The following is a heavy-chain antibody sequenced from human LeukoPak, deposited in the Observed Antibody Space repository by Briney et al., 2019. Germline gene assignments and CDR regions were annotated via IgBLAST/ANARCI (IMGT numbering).Heavy chain of an antibody. J-gene: IGHJ5*02. CDR3: AREEPLGYCSSTSCYRMSWFDP. Sequence: SDTLSLTCAVYGGSFSGYYWSWVRQPPGKGLEWIGEINHSGSTNYNPSLKSRVTISVDTSKNQFSLKLSSVTAADTAVYYCAREEPLGYCSSTSCYRMSWFDPWGQGTLVTVSS. D-gene: IGHD2-2*02. CDR1: GGSFSGYY. CDR2: INHSGST. V-gene: IGHV4-34*01.